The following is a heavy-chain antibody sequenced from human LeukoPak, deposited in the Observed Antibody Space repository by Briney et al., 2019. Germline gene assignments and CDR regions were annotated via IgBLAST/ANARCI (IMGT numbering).Heavy chain of an antibody. V-gene: IGHV4-34*01. CDR3: ARGLEMATMDY. CDR2: INHSGST. CDR1: GFTFNNYA. D-gene: IGHD5-24*01. Sequence: GSLRLSCAASGFTFNNYAMNWVRQAPGKGLEWIGEINHSGSTNYNPSLKSRVTISVDTSKNQFSLKLSSVTAADTAVYYCARGLEMATMDYWGQGTLVSVSS. J-gene: IGHJ4*02.